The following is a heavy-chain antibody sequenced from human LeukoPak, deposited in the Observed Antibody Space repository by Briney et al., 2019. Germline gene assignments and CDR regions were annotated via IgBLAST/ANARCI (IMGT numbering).Heavy chain of an antibody. CDR1: GFTFSSYA. CDR3: ARAPYSGFDY. CDR2: ISYDGSNK. Sequence: PGGSLRLSCAASGFTFSSYAMHCVRQAPGKGLEWVAVISYDGSNKYYADSVKGRFTISRDNSKNTLYLQMNSLRAEDTAVYYCARAPYSGFDYWGQGTLVTVSS. D-gene: IGHD4-11*01. V-gene: IGHV3-30-3*01. J-gene: IGHJ4*02.